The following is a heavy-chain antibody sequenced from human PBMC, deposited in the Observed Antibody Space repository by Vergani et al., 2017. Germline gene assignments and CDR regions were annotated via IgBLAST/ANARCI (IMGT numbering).Heavy chain of an antibody. Sequence: QVQLHQWGGGLLKPSETLSLTCVVIGGSFTNYDWTWIRPSPGEGLEWVGYIDHTCGPDYNPSLKSRLTRSVDKSRHQFSLTLNSVTATDTAIYFCARVNRETNGHLDYYYYMDVWGQGTAVTVS. CDR2: IDHTCGP. D-gene: IGHD2-8*01. CDR1: GGSFTNYD. J-gene: IGHJ6*03. CDR3: ARVNRETNGHLDYYYYMDV. V-gene: IGHV4-34*01.